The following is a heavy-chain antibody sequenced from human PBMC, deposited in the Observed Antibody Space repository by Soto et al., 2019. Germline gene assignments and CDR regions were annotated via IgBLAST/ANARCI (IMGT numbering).Heavy chain of an antibody. CDR3: ARAKVTMVRGGITNPIPRQFGY. V-gene: IGHV4-59*01. Sequence: PSETLSLTCTVSGGSITNYYWSWIRQFPGNELEWIGYIYYSGSTNYSPSLRGRVTISVDTSNNQFSLKLSSVTAADTAVYYCARAKVTMVRGGITNPIPRQFGYWGQGTLVTVYS. CDR1: GGSITNYY. CDR2: IYYSGST. J-gene: IGHJ4*02. D-gene: IGHD3-10*01.